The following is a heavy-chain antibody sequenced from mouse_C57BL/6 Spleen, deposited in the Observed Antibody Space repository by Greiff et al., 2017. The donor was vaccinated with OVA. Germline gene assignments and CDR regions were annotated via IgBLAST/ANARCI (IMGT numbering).Heavy chain of an antibody. J-gene: IGHJ2*01. D-gene: IGHD1-1*01. Sequence: EVQVVESGGGLVKPGGSLKLSCAASGFTFSSYAMSWVRQTPEKRLEWVATISDGGSYTYYPDNVKGRFTISRDNAKNNLYLQMSHLKSEDTAMYYCARGPSITTYFDYWGKGTTLTVSS. V-gene: IGHV5-4*01. CDR1: GFTFSSYA. CDR3: ARGPSITTYFDY. CDR2: ISDGGSYT.